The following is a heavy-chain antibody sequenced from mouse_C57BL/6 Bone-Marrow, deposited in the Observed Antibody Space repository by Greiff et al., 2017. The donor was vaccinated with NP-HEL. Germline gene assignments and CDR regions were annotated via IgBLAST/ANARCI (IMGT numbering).Heavy chain of an antibody. Sequence: QVQLKESGPELVKPGASVKISCKASSYAFSSSWMNWVKQRPGKGLEWIGRIYPGDGDTNYNGKFKGKATLTADKSSSTAYMQLSSLTSEDSAVYFCAPYYYGSSYGFDYWGQGTTLTVSS. CDR3: APYYYGSSYGFDY. D-gene: IGHD1-1*01. CDR1: SYAFSSSW. CDR2: IYPGDGDT. J-gene: IGHJ2*01. V-gene: IGHV1-82*01.